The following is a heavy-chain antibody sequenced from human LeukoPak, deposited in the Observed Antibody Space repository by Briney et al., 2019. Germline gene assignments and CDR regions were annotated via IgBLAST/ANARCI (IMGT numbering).Heavy chain of an antibody. D-gene: IGHD3-22*01. V-gene: IGHV1-69*05. CDR3: AVVYYYDSSGYYEGSLDY. J-gene: IGHJ4*02. CDR1: GGTFSSYA. Sequence: SVKVSCKASGGTFSSYAISWVRQAPGQGLEWMGRIIPIFGTANYAQKFQGRVTITTDESTSTAYMELSSLRSEDTAVYYSAVVYYYDSSGYYEGSLDYWGQGTLVTVSS. CDR2: IIPIFGTA.